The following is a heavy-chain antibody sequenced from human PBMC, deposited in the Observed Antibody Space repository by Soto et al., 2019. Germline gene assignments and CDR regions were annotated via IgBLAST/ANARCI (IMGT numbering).Heavy chain of an antibody. CDR3: ASFPAADDAFDI. Sequence: GGSLRLSCAASGFTFNSYWMHWVRQAPGKGLVWVSRINSDGRSANYADSEKGRFTISRDNAKNTLYLQMNSLRAKVTSVYYCASFPAADDAFDIWGRGTMVTVSS. CDR2: INSDGRSA. V-gene: IGHV3-74*01. D-gene: IGHD2-2*01. CDR1: GFTFNSYW. J-gene: IGHJ3*02.